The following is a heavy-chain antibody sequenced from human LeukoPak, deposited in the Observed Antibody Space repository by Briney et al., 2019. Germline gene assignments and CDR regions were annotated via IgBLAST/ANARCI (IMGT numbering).Heavy chain of an antibody. CDR2: INSDGSST. CDR1: GFTFSSYW. CDR3: ARVHTATRGFDY. D-gene: IGHD5-18*01. Sequence: PGGSLRLSCAASGFTFSSYWMHWVRQAPGKGLVWVSRINSDGSSTSYADSVKGRFTISRDNAKNTLYLQMNSLRAEDTAVYYCARVHTATRGFDYWGQGTLSPSPQ. V-gene: IGHV3-74*01. J-gene: IGHJ4*02.